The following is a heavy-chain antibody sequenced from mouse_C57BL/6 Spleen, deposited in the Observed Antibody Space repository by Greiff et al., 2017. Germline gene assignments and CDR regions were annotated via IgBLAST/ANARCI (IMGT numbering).Heavy chain of an antibody. CDR3: TAFYYYGSSPWFAY. D-gene: IGHD1-1*01. V-gene: IGHV6-3*01. CDR2: IRLKSDNYAT. CDR1: GFTFSNYW. J-gene: IGHJ3*01. Sequence: EVKVVESGGGLVQPGGSMKLSCVASGFTFSNYWMNWVRQSPEKGLEWVAQIRLKSDNYATHYAESVQGRFTISRDDSKSSVYLQMNNLRAEDTGMYYCTAFYYYGSSPWFAYWGQGTLVTVSA.